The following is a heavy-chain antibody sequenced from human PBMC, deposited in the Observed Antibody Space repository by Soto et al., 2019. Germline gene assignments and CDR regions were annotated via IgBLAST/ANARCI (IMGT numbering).Heavy chain of an antibody. V-gene: IGHV4-59*01. Sequence: QVQLQESGPGLVKPSETLSLTCTVSGGSIRDYFWTWIRQPPGKGLEWIGYIYYSGRTNYNPSLKSRASIAVDTSKNHSSLQLRSVTAADTAVYYCARVGVDDFGDSGGFDYWGQGTLVTVSS. CDR3: ARVGVDDFGDSGGFDY. J-gene: IGHJ4*02. CDR1: GGSIRDYF. D-gene: IGHD4-17*01. CDR2: IYYSGRT.